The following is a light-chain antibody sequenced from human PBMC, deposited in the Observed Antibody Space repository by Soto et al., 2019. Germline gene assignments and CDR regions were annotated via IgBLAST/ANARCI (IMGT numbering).Light chain of an antibody. J-gene: IGKJ1*01. Sequence: DIQMTQSQSSLSVSVGDRVTITCRANQGISNYLAWYQQKPGKVPTLLIYAASTLQSGVPSRFSGSGSGTDCTLTISSLQPEDVATCYSQKYNSARWTFGEGTKVEIK. CDR1: QGISNY. CDR2: AAS. V-gene: IGKV1-27*01. CDR3: QKYNSARWT.